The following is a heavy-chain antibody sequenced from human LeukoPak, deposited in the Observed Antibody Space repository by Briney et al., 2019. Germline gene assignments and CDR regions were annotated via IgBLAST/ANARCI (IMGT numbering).Heavy chain of an antibody. V-gene: IGHV3-21*01. J-gene: IGHJ5*02. D-gene: IGHD1-14*01. CDR2: ISSSSSYI. CDR3: ARPTASGVDP. Sequence: GGSLGLSLAASGFPFSRYSMDWGRPAPGKGVEGVSSISSSSSYIYYADSVKGRFTISRDNAKNSLYLQMNSLRAEDTAVYYCARPTASGVDPWGQGTLVTVSS. CDR1: GFPFSRYS.